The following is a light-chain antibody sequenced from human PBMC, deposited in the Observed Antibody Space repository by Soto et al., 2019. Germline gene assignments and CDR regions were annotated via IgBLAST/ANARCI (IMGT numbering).Light chain of an antibody. CDR3: QQYGSSPRT. Sequence: EIVLTQSPGTLSLSLGERATLSCRASQSVSSSYLAWYQQKPGQAPRLLIYGASSRATGIPDRFSGSGSGTDFTLTINRLEPEDFAVYYCQQYGSSPRTFGQGTKVESK. V-gene: IGKV3-20*01. CDR2: GAS. J-gene: IGKJ1*01. CDR1: QSVSSSY.